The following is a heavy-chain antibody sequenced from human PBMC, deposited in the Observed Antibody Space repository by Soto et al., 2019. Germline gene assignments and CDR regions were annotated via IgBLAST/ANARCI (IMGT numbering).Heavy chain of an antibody. J-gene: IGHJ3*02. CDR3: ARSEWAHLPFDAFDI. CDR2: IDPTDSFV. CDR1: GFSFTSYW. D-gene: IGHD1-26*01. V-gene: IGHV5-10-1*01. Sequence: GESLKISCNGSGFSFTSYWISWVRQMPGKGMEWMGRIDPTDSFVNYSPSFQGHVSISADKSLSTAYLQWSSLKASDTGMYYCARSEWAHLPFDAFDIWGQETMVTVSS.